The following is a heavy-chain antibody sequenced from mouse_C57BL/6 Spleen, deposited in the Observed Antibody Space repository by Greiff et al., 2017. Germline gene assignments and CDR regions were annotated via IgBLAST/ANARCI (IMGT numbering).Heavy chain of an antibody. CDR1: GFTFSDYY. CDR3: ARSLYGYDY. D-gene: IGHD2-2*01. J-gene: IGHJ2*01. V-gene: IGHV5-16*01. CDR2: INYDGSST. Sequence: EVKLMESEGGLVQPGSSMKLSCTASGFTFSDYYMAWVRQVPEKGLEWVANINYDGSSTYYLDSLKSRFIISRDNAKNILYLQMSSLKSEDTATYYCARSLYGYDYWGQGTTLTVSS.